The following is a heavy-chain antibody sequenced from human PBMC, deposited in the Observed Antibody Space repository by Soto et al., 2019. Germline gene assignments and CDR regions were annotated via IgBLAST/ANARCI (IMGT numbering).Heavy chain of an antibody. CDR3: ARDYAQWLGDGSNYCGMDV. J-gene: IGHJ6*02. Sequence: ASAKVSCTSSGYTFTSYSIAWVQLAPGQGLEWMGWISAYNGNTNYAQKLQGRVTMTTDTSTSTAYMGLRSLRSDDTAVYYCARDYAQWLGDGSNYCGMDVWGQGTRVTVAS. CDR1: GYTFTSYS. V-gene: IGHV1-18*01. D-gene: IGHD6-19*01. CDR2: ISAYNGNT.